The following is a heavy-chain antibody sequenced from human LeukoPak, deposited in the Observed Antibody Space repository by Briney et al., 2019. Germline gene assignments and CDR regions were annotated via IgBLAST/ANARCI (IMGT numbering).Heavy chain of an antibody. D-gene: IGHD2-21*01. CDR2: IIPIFGTA. CDR3: ARDQQRQGAYCGVD. J-gene: IGHJ4*02. CDR1: GGTFSSYA. Sequence: ASVKVSCKASGGTFSSYAISWVRQAPGQGLEWMGGIIPIFGTANYAQKFQGRVTITADESTSTAYMELSSLRSEDTAVYYCARDQQRQGAYCGVDWGQGTLVTVSS. V-gene: IGHV1-69*13.